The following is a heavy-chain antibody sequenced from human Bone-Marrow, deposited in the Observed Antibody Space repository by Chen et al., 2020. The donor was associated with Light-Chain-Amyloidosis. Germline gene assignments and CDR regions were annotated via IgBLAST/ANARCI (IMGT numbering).Heavy chain of an antibody. CDR2: IGTAGDP. CDR1: GFTFSSYD. CDR3: ARGGGVVWGDPWYFDL. V-gene: IGHV3-13*05. D-gene: IGHD3-3*01. Sequence: EVQLVESGGGLVQPGGFLRLSCAASGFTFSSYDMHWVRQATGKGLEWVSAIGTAGDPYYPGSVKGRFTISRENAKNSLYLQMNSLRAGDTAVYYCARGGGVVWGDPWYFDLWGRGTLVTVSS. J-gene: IGHJ2*01.